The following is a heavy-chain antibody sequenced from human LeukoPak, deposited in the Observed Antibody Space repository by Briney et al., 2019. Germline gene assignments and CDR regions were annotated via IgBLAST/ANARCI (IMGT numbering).Heavy chain of an antibody. V-gene: IGHV4-39*07. CDR3: ARRAPRVQLRYFDWLFGHWFDP. J-gene: IGHJ5*02. D-gene: IGHD3-9*01. CDR2: IYYSGST. Sequence: PSETLSLTCTVSGGSISSSSYYWGWVRQPPGKGLEWIGSIYYSGSTYYNPSLKSRVTISVDTSKNQFSLKLSSVTAADTAVYYCARRAPRVQLRYFDWLFGHWFDPWGQGTLVTVSS. CDR1: GGSISSSSYY.